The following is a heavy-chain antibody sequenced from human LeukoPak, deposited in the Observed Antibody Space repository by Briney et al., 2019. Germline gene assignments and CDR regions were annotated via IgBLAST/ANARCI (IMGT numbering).Heavy chain of an antibody. V-gene: IGHV3-21*01. J-gene: IGHJ6*04. CDR2: ISSSSSYI. CDR1: GFTFSSYS. CDR3: AELGITMIGGV. Sequence: PGGSLRLSCAASGFTFSSYSLSWVRQAPGKWLEWVSSISSSSSYIYFGDSVKGRFTISRDNAKNSLYLQMNSLRAEDTAVYYCAELGITMIGGVWGKGTTVTISS. D-gene: IGHD3-10*02.